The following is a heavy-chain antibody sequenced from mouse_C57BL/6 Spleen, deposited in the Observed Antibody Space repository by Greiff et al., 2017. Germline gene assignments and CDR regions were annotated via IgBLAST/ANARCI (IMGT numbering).Heavy chain of an antibody. CDR1: GYTFTSYW. CDR3: ARTIYYYGSSYYAMDY. CDR2: IYPSDSET. J-gene: IGHJ4*01. Sequence: QVHVKQPGAELVRPGSSVKLSCKASGYTFTSYWMDWVKQRPGQGLEWIGNIYPSDSETHYNQKFKDKATLTVDKSSSTAYMQLSSLTSEDSAVYYCARTIYYYGSSYYAMDYWGQGTSVTVSS. D-gene: IGHD1-1*01. V-gene: IGHV1-61*01.